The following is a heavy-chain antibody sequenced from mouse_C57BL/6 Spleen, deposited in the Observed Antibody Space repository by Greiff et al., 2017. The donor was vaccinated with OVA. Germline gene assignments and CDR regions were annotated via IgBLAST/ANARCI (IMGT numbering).Heavy chain of an antibody. CDR1: GYTFTSYW. V-gene: IGHV1-59*01. J-gene: IGHJ2*01. Sequence: QVQLQQPGAELVRPGTSVKLSCKASGYTFTSYWMHWVKQRPGQGLEWIGVIDPSDSYTNYNQKFKGKATLTVDTSSSTAYMQLSSLTSEDSAVDYCARPQALYYFDYWGQGTTLTVSS. CDR2: IDPSDSYT. D-gene: IGHD3-2*02. CDR3: ARPQALYYFDY.